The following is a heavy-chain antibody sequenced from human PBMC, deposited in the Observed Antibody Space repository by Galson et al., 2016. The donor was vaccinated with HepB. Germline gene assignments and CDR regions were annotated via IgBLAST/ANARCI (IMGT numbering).Heavy chain of an antibody. CDR3: ARMGWGWLQDAFDI. CDR2: IDWDDDK. J-gene: IGHJ3*02. V-gene: IGHV2-70*01. CDR1: GFSLSTSGMS. Sequence: PALVKPTQTLTLTCTFSGFSLSTSGMSVSWIRQPPGKALEWLALIDWDDDKYYSTSLKTRLTISKDTSKNQVVLTMTNMDPVDTATHYCARMGWGWLQDAFDIWGQGTMVTVSS. D-gene: IGHD5-24*01.